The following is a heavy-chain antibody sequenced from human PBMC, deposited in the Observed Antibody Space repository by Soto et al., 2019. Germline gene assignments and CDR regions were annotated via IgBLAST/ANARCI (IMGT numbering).Heavy chain of an antibody. Sequence: ASVKVSCKASGYTFTSYGISWVRQAPGQGLEWMGWISAYNGNTNYAQKLQGRVAMTTDTSTSTAYMELRSLRSDDTAVYYCARASELELAFDYWGQGTLVTVSS. CDR2: ISAYNGNT. CDR1: GYTFTSYG. J-gene: IGHJ4*02. D-gene: IGHD1-7*01. CDR3: ARASELELAFDY. V-gene: IGHV1-18*01.